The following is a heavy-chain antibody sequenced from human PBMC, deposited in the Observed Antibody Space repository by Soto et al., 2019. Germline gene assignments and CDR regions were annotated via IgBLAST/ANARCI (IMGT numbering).Heavy chain of an antibody. CDR2: INHSGST. CDR3: ARGGYSYGYSRYYYYYYGMDV. D-gene: IGHD5-18*01. V-gene: IGHV4-34*01. CDR1: GGSFSGYY. Sequence: PSETLSLTCAVYGGSFSGYYWSWIRQPPGKGLEWIGEINHSGSTNYNPSLKSRVTISVDTSKNQFSLKLSSVTAADTAVYYCARGGYSYGYSRYYYYYYGMDVWGQGTTVTVS. J-gene: IGHJ6*02.